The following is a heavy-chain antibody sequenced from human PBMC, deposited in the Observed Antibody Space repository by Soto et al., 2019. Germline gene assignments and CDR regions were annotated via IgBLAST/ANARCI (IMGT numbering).Heavy chain of an antibody. Sequence: QVQLVQSGAEVKKPGSSVKVSCKASGGTFSSYAVSWVRQAPGQGLEWMGGIIPLIGVVKYAKKFQGRGTMTADEPPSTAYTVRCSPTSVDAAVYYCARDGACTLDWAAGHFQHWGLGALVNVSS. CDR3: ARDGACTLDWAAGHFQH. CDR1: GGTFSSYA. V-gene: IGHV1-69*12. D-gene: IGHD1-1*01. CDR2: IIPLIGVV. J-gene: IGHJ1*01.